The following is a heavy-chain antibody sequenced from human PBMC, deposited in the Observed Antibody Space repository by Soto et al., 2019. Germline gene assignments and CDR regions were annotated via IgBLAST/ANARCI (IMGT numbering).Heavy chain of an antibody. V-gene: IGHV3-30*18. D-gene: IGHD6-19*01. Sequence: GGSLRLSCAASGFTFSSYGMHWVRQAPGKGLEWVAVISYDGSNKYYADSVKGRFTISRDNSKNTLYLQMNSLRAEDTAVYYCAKAGQYSSGWYTGDFDYWGQGTLVTVS. CDR1: GFTFSSYG. J-gene: IGHJ4*02. CDR3: AKAGQYSSGWYTGDFDY. CDR2: ISYDGSNK.